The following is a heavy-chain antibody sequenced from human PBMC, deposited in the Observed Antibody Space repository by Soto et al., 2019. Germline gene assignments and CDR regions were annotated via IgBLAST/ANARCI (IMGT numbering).Heavy chain of an antibody. V-gene: IGHV1-18*01. CDR1: GYTFTTYG. D-gene: IGHD4-17*01. CDR2: ISAYNANT. CDR3: ARGGDGDYRYYYYGMDV. Sequence: ASVKVSCKASGYTFTTYGIAWVRQAPGQGLEWMGWISAYNANTDYAQRLQGRVTITTDTSTSTAHMELRSLRSDDTAVYYCARGGDGDYRYYYYGMDVWGQGTTVTVSS. J-gene: IGHJ6*02.